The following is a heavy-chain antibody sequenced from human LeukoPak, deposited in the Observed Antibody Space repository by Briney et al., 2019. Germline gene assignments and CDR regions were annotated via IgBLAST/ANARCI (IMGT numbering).Heavy chain of an antibody. CDR2: ISSSSSYI. CDR3: ARDGGYYYGSGKWYYYYYYMDV. CDR1: GFTLSTYT. J-gene: IGHJ6*03. Sequence: GGSLRLSCAASGFTLSTYTMNWVRQAPGKGLEWVSSISSSSSYIYYADSVKGRFTISRDDAKNSLSLQMNSLRAEDTAVYYCARDGGYYYGSGKWYYYYYYMDVWGKGTTVTISS. D-gene: IGHD3-10*01. V-gene: IGHV3-21*01.